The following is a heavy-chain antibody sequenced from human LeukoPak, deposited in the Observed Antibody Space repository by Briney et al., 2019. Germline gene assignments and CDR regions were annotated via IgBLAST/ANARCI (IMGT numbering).Heavy chain of an antibody. CDR1: GFTFSDYY. Sequence: PGGSLRLSCAASGFTFSDYYMSWIRQAPGKGLEWVSYISSSGSTIYYADSVKGRFTISRDNAKNSLYLQMNSLRAEDTAVYYCARGCRSSSLYYYYYYMDVWGKGTTVTVSS. J-gene: IGHJ6*03. V-gene: IGHV3-11*04. D-gene: IGHD6-13*01. CDR3: ARGCRSSSLYYYYYYMDV. CDR2: ISSSGSTI.